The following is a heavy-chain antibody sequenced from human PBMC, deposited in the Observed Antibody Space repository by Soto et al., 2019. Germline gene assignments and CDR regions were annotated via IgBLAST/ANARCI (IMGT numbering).Heavy chain of an antibody. V-gene: IGHV2-5*02. CDR2: IHWDDDK. Sequence: QITLKESGPTLVKPTQTLTLTCTFSGFSLSTSGVRVGWIRQPPGKALKWLALIHWDDDKNYSSSLKSRLTITKDTSKNQVVLTMTNIDPVDTGTYYCAHGYSSSSVFDYWGQGTLVTVSS. D-gene: IGHD6-6*01. CDR3: AHGYSSSSVFDY. J-gene: IGHJ4*02. CDR1: GFSLSTSGVR.